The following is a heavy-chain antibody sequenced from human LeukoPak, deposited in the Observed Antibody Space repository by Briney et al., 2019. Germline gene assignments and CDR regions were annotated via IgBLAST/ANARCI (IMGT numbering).Heavy chain of an antibody. J-gene: IGHJ3*02. Sequence: GGSLRLSCVASGFTFSSYGMHWVRQAPGKGLEWVAVISYDGSNKYYADSVKGRFTISRDNAKNSLYLQMNSLRAEDTAVYYCARGAAAIDLDAFDIWGQGTMVTVSS. CDR3: ARGAAAIDLDAFDI. CDR1: GFTFSSYG. D-gene: IGHD2-2*02. V-gene: IGHV3-30*03. CDR2: ISYDGSNK.